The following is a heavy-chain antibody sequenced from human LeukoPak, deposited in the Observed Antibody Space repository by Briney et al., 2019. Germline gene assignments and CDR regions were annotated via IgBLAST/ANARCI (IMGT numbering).Heavy chain of an antibody. D-gene: IGHD3-3*01. CDR1: GGSFSGYY. Sequence: PSETLSLTCAVYGGSFSGYYWSWIRQPPGKGLEWIGEINHSGSTNYNPSLKSRVTISVDTSKNQFSLKLSSVTAADTAVYYCARANYDFWSGYYPLDYWGQGTLVTVSS. J-gene: IGHJ4*02. V-gene: IGHV4-34*01. CDR2: INHSGST. CDR3: ARANYDFWSGYYPLDY.